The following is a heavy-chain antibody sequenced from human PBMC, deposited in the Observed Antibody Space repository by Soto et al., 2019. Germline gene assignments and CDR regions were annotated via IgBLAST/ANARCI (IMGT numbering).Heavy chain of an antibody. J-gene: IGHJ4*02. Sequence: SETLSLTCTVSGGSISSNYWAWIRQPPGKGLEWIGYVYNSGSTNYNPSLKSRVTISEDTSKSQFSLKVNSMTAADTAVYYCARYRREAVAGYTLDNWGQGILVTVSS. V-gene: IGHV4-59*01. CDR2: VYNSGST. CDR3: ARYRREAVAGYTLDN. CDR1: GGSISSNY. D-gene: IGHD6-13*01.